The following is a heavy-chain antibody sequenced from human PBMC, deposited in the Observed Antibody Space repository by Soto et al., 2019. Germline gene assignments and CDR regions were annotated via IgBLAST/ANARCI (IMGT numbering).Heavy chain of an antibody. CDR1: GFTFSSYA. D-gene: IGHD2-8*01. Sequence: QVQLVESGGGVVQPGRSLRLSCAASGFTFSSYAMHWVRQAPGKGLEWVAVISYDGSNKYYADSVKGRFTISRDTSKNTLYLQMNSLGAEDTAVYYCARDLMGYAIVNYGMDVWGQGTTVTVSS. CDR3: ARDLMGYAIVNYGMDV. CDR2: ISYDGSNK. J-gene: IGHJ6*02. V-gene: IGHV3-30-3*01.